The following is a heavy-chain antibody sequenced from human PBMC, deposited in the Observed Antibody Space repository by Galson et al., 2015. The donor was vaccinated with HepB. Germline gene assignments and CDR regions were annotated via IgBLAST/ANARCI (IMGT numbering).Heavy chain of an antibody. Sequence: QSGAEVKKPGESLKISCKGSGYSFTSYWIGWVRQMPGKGLEWMGIIYPGDSDTRYSPSFQGQVTISADKSISTAYLQWSSLKASDTAMYYCARQEVLLWFGELSMRGYFDYWGQGTLVTVSS. CDR3: ARQEVLLWFGELSMRGYFDY. CDR1: GYSFTSYW. D-gene: IGHD3-10*01. CDR2: IYPGDSDT. V-gene: IGHV5-51*01. J-gene: IGHJ4*02.